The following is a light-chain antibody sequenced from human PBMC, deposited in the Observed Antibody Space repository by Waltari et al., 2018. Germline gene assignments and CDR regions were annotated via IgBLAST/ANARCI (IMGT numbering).Light chain of an antibody. CDR2: DAS. J-gene: IGKJ3*01. Sequence: DIQLTQSPSSLSASVGDRVTISCLASQAITNYLNWYQQRPGKAPKLLIHDASKLETGGPSRFSGSQSGTVFTLTISSLQPEDVATYFCQRYDNLPMFAFGPGTKVDL. CDR1: QAITNY. CDR3: QRYDNLPMFA. V-gene: IGKV1-33*01.